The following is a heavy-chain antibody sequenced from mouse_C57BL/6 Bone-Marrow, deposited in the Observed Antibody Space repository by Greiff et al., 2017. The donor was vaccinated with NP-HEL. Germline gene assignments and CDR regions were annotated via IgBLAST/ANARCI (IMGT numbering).Heavy chain of an antibody. CDR3: ARGRIYYYGSSYGYFDY. V-gene: IGHV5-6*02. D-gene: IGHD1-1*01. CDR1: GFTFSSYG. J-gene: IGHJ2*01. CDR2: ISSGGSYT. Sequence: EVKLVESGGDLVKPGGSLKLSCAASGFTFSSYGMSWVRQTPDKRLEWVATISSGGSYTYYPDSVKGRFTISRDNAKNTLYLQMSSLKSEDTAMYYCARGRIYYYGSSYGYFDYWGQGTTLTVSS.